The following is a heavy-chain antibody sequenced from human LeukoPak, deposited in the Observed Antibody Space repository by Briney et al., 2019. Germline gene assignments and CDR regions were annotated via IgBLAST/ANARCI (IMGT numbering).Heavy chain of an antibody. CDR3: ARHMATILPGFDY. J-gene: IGHJ4*02. CDR1: GGYISSYY. CDR2: IYTSGST. V-gene: IGHV4-4*09. D-gene: IGHD5-24*01. Sequence: SETLSLTCTVSGGYISSYYWSWIRQPPGKGLEWIGYIYTSGSTNYNPSLKSRVTISVDTSKNQFSLKLSSVTAADTAVYYCARHMATILPGFDYWGQGTLVTVSS.